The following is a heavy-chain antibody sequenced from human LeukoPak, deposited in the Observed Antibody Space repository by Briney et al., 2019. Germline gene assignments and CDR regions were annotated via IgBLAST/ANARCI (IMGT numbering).Heavy chain of an antibody. J-gene: IGHJ4*02. CDR1: GFTFSSYW. CDR3: ARVGVGAYHFDS. D-gene: IGHD3-10*01. V-gene: IGHV3-7*01. CDR2: IKQDGSEK. Sequence: GGSLRLSCAASGFTFSSYWMSWVREAPGKGVEWVANIKQDGSEKYYVHSLKALFTISRDNANNSLYLQINSLRAEDTAVYYCARVGVGAYHFDSWGQGTLVTVSS.